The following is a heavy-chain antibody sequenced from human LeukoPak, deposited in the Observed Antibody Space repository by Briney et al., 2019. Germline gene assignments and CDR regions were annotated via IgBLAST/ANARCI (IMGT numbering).Heavy chain of an antibody. D-gene: IGHD5-18*01. CDR2: IYHSGST. V-gene: IGHV4-38-2*02. J-gene: IGHJ4*02. CDR1: GYSISSGYY. Sequence: SETLSLTCTVSGYSISSGYYWGWIRQPPGKGLEWIGSIYHSGSTYYNPSLKSRVTISVDTSKNQFSLKLSSVTAADMAVYYCARASRYSYGLFDYWGQGKLVTVSS. CDR3: ARASRYSYGLFDY.